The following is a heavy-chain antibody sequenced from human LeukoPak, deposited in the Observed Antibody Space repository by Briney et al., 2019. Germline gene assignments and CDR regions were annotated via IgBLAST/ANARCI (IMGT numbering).Heavy chain of an antibody. CDR1: GFTVSTNY. CDR3: ARVVVLPGAAPRGRYFDL. CDR2: SYTGGDA. J-gene: IGHJ2*01. D-gene: IGHD2-21*01. Sequence: GGSLRLSCAASGFTVSTNYMSWVRQAPGKGLEWVAISYTGGDAYYAGSVQGRFTISRDNSKNMMYLQMNSLRAEDTAVYYCARVVVLPGAAPRGRYFDLWGRGTLVTVSS. V-gene: IGHV3-53*01.